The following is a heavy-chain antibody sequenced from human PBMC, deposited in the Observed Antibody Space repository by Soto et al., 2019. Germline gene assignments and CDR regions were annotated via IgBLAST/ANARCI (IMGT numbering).Heavy chain of an antibody. V-gene: IGHV1-69*13. CDR3: ARWAQLADRGYFDY. CDR1: GGTFSSYA. D-gene: IGHD6-6*01. Sequence: GASVKVSCKASGGTFSSYAISWVRQAPGQGLEWIGGIIPIFGTANYAQKFQGRVTITADESTSTAYMELSSLRSEDTAVYYCARWAQLADRGYFDYWGQGTLVTVSS. CDR2: IIPIFGTA. J-gene: IGHJ4*02.